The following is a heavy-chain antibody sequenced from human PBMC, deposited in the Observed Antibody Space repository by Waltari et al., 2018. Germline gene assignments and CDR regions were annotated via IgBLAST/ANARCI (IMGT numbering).Heavy chain of an antibody. CDR2: IYYSGST. J-gene: IGHJ6*03. D-gene: IGHD4-17*01. CDR3: ARSTTVVTLDYYMDV. Sequence: QVQLQESGPGLVKPSETLSLTCTVSGGSISSYYWSWIRQPPGKGLEWIGYIYYSGSTNYNPSLKSRVTISVDTSKNQFSLKLSSVTAADTAVYYCARSTTVVTLDYYMDVWGKGTTVTISS. CDR1: GGSISSYY. V-gene: IGHV4-59*01.